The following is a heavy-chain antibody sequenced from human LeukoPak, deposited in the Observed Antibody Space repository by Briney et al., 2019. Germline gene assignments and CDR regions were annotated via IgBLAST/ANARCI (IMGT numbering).Heavy chain of an antibody. CDR3: TTDRGYCSGGACPYYYYGMDV. Sequence: GGSLRLSCVASGFTFSNAWMSWVRQAPGKGLEWVGRIKTKTDGCTTDCAAPVKGRFTISRDDSKNTLYLQMNSLTTEDTAVYYCTTDRGYCSGGACPYYYYGMDVWGKGTTVTVSS. CDR2: IKTKTDGCTT. V-gene: IGHV3-15*01. J-gene: IGHJ6*04. CDR1: GFTFSNAW. D-gene: IGHD2-15*01.